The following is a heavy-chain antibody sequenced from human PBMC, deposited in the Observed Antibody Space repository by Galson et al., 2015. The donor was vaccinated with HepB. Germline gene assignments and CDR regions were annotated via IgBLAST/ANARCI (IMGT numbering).Heavy chain of an antibody. J-gene: IGHJ6*02. D-gene: IGHD2-15*01. CDR2: INPSGGST. V-gene: IGHV1-46*01. CDR1: GYTFTSYY. CDR3: ARGDCIGGSCYGYYYYGMDV. Sequence: SVKVSCKASGYTFTSYYMHWVRQAPGQGLEWMGIINPSGGSTSYAQKFQGRVTMTRDTSTSTVYMELSSLRSEDTAVYYCARGDCIGGSCYGYYYYGMDVWRQGTTVTVSS.